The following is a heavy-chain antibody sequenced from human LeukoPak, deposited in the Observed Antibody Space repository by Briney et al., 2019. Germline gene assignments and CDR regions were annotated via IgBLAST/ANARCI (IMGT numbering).Heavy chain of an antibody. D-gene: IGHD6-19*01. CDR3: ASRSSGYSSGWLVFDY. CDR2: IYYSGST. Sequence: PSETLSLTCSVSGGSISNSGYYWGWIRQPPGEGLEWIGSIYYSGSTYYNPSLESRVTISVDTSKNQFSLKLSSVTAADTAVYYCASRSSGYSSGWLVFDYWGQGTLVTVSS. V-gene: IGHV4-39*01. J-gene: IGHJ4*02. CDR1: GGSISNSGYY.